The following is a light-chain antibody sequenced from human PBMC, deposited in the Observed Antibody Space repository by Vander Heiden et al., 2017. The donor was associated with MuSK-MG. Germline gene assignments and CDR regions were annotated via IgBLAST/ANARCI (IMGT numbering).Light chain of an antibody. Sequence: QSALTQPASVSGSPGQSITISCTGTSSDVGCHNYVSWHQQLPGKAPKLMIYEVSNRPSGVSNRFSGSKSGNTASLTISGLQAEDEADYYCTSYTSSSTLLFGGGTEVTVL. V-gene: IGLV2-14*01. CDR3: TSYTSSSTLL. J-gene: IGLJ3*02. CDR1: SSDVGCHNY. CDR2: EVS.